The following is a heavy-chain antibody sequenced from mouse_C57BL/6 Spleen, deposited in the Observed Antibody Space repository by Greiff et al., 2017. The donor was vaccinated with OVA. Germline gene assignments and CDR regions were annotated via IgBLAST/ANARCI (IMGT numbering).Heavy chain of an antibody. D-gene: IGHD1-1*01. CDR2: INPNNGGT. CDR3: AYGSSYYYAMDY. J-gene: IGHJ4*01. V-gene: IGHV1-26*01. CDR1: GYTFTDYY. Sequence: EVQLQQSGPELVKPGASVKISCKASGYTFTDYYMNWVKQSHGKSLEWIGDINPNNGGTSYNQKFKGKATLTVDKSSSTAYMELRSLTSEDSAVYYCAYGSSYYYAMDYWGQGTSVTVSS.